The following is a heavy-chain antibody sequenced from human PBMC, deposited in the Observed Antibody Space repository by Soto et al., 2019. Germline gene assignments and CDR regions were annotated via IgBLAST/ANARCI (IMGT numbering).Heavy chain of an antibody. J-gene: IGHJ5*02. V-gene: IGHV1-18*01. D-gene: IGHD1-26*01. CDR2: ISAYNGNT. Sequence: ASVKVSCKASGYTFTSYGISWVRQAPGQGLEWMGWISAYNGNTNYAQKLQGRVTMTTDTSTSTAYMELRSLRSDDTAVYYCARVLRLKPVVGATSPGGNWFDPWGQGTLVTVSS. CDR3: ARVLRLKPVVGATSPGGNWFDP. CDR1: GYTFTSYG.